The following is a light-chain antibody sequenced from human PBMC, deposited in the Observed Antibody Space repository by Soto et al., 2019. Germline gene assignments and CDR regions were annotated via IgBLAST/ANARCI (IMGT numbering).Light chain of an antibody. CDR2: DVS. CDR3: QQYNSYSGT. CDR1: QSISTW. V-gene: IGKV1-5*01. Sequence: DIPMTQSPSTLSASVGDRVTITCRASQSISTWLAWYQQKPGKAPNLLIHDVSSLASGVPSRFSGSGSGTEFTLTISSLQPEDFGTYYCQQYNSYSGTFGQGTKVEIK. J-gene: IGKJ1*01.